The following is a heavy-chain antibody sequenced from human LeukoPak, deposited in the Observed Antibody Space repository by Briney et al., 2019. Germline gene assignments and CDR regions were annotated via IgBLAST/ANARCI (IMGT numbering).Heavy chain of an antibody. CDR2: ISGSGGST. V-gene: IGHV3-23*01. CDR1: GFTFSSYA. Sequence: PGGSLRLSCAASGFTFSSYAMSWVRQAPGKGLEWVSDISGSGGSTYYADSVKGRFTISRDNSKNTLYLQMNSLRGEDTAVYYCARGVAGGKFDPWGQGTLVTVSS. D-gene: IGHD6-19*01. CDR3: ARGVAGGKFDP. J-gene: IGHJ5*02.